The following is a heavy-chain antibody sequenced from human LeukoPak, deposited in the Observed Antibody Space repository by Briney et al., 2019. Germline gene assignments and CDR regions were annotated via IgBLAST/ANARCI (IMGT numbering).Heavy chain of an antibody. D-gene: IGHD4-17*01. CDR3: ARTVGYGAYSGFDP. CDR1: GFTFSSYE. J-gene: IGHJ5*02. V-gene: IGHV3-48*03. Sequence: PGGSLRLSCAASGFTFSSYEMNWVRQAPGKGLEWVSYISSSGSTIYYADSVKGRFTISRDNSKNTLYLQMNSLRAEDTALYYCARTVGYGAYSGFDPWGQGTLVTVSS. CDR2: ISSSGSTI.